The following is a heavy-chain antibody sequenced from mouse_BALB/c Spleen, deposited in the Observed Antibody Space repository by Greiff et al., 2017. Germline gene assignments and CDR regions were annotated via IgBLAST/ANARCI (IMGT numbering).Heavy chain of an antibody. CDR3: TRTNYFDY. V-gene: IGHV1-5*01. CDR1: GYSFTSYW. Sequence: EVQRVESGTVLARPGASVKMSCKASGYSFTSYWMHWVKQRPGQGLEWIGAIQPGNSDTFYNQKFKGKAKVTAVTSASTAYMELSSLTNEDYAVYYCTRTNYFDYWGQGTTLTVSS. J-gene: IGHJ2*01. CDR2: IQPGNSDT.